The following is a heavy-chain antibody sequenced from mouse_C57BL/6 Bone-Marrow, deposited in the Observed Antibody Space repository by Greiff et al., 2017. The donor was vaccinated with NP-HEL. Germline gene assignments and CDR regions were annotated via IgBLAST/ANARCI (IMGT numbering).Heavy chain of an antibody. V-gene: IGHV1-18*01. J-gene: IGHJ3*01. D-gene: IGHD2-10*02. CDR1: GYTFTDYN. Sequence: EVQLQQSGPELVKPGASVKIPCKASGYTFTDYNMDWVKQSHGKSLEWIGDINPNNGGTIYNQKFKGKATVTVDKSSSTAYMELRSLTSEDTAVYYCARSGRYGSWFAYWGQGTLVTVSA. CDR3: ARSGRYGSWFAY. CDR2: INPNNGGT.